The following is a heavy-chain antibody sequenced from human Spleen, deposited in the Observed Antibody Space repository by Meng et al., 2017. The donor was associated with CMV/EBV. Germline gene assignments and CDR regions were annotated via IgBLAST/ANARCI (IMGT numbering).Heavy chain of an antibody. CDR2: IYHSGST. V-gene: IGHV4-4*02. J-gene: IGHJ4*02. D-gene: IGHD6-19*01. Sequence: QVPLQESGPGLVKPSGTPPLTCAVSGGSISSSNWWSWVRQPPGKGLEWIGEIYHSGSTTYNPSLKSRVTISVDKSKNQFSLKLSSVTAADTAVYYCASFPPPGKQWLVTDYWGQGTLVTVSS. CDR3: ASFPPPGKQWLVTDY. CDR1: GGSISSSNW.